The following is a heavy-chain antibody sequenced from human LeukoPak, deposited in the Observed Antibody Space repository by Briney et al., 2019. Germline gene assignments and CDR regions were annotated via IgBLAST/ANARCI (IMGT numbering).Heavy chain of an antibody. CDR1: GFSFSSNG. D-gene: IGHD6-13*01. Sequence: GGSLRLSCAASGFSFSSNGMHWVRQAPGKGLEWVAGISYDGSNKHYGDSVKGRFTISRDNAKKSLSLQMNSLRADDTAVYYCARGYSSSWYLDWGQGTLVTVSS. CDR2: ISYDGSNK. J-gene: IGHJ4*02. V-gene: IGHV3-30*03. CDR3: ARGYSSSWYLD.